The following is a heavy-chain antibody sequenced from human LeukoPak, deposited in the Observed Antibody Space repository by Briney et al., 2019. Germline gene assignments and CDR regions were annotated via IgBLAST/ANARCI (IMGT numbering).Heavy chain of an antibody. D-gene: IGHD2-15*01. CDR1: GFTFSTCL. CDR3: ARELPDDAFDI. V-gene: IGHV3-64*02. J-gene: IGHJ3*02. CDR2: INSNGGRT. Sequence: PGGSLRLSCVAFGFTFSTCLMYWVRQAPGKGLELVSSINSNGGRTYYADSMKGRFTISRDNSKNTLYLQMDSLRAEDMAVYYCARELPDDAFDIWGQGTTVTVSS.